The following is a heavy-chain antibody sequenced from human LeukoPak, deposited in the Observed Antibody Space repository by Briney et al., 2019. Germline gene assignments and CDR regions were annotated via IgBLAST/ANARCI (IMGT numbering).Heavy chain of an antibody. V-gene: IGHV4-4*07. Sequence: SETLSLTCTVSGGSISSYYWSWIRQPAGKGLEWIGRIYTSGSTNYNPSLKSRVTMSVDTSKNQFSLKLSSVTAADTAVYYCAGEAHSNLPYYYYGMDVWGQGTTVTVSA. J-gene: IGHJ6*01. CDR3: AGEAHSNLPYYYYGMDV. D-gene: IGHD4-4*01. CDR2: IYTSGST. CDR1: GGSISSYY.